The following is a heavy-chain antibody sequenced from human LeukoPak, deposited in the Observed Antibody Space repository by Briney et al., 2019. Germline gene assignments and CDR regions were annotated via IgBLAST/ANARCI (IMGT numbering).Heavy chain of an antibody. D-gene: IGHD4-11*01. CDR3: AIESPYSNYYMDV. Sequence: GGTLRLSCIASGFTLIGYSMNWVRQAPGKGLEWVSSISSSSSYNYYADSVKGRLTTSRDIAKNSLYLQMNSLRAEDTAVYYCAIESPYSNYYMDVWAKGPRPPSP. J-gene: IGHJ6*03. CDR2: ISSSSSYN. CDR1: GFTLIGYS. V-gene: IGHV3-21*01.